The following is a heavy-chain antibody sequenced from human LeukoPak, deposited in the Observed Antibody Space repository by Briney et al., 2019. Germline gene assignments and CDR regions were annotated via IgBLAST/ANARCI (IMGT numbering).Heavy chain of an antibody. J-gene: IGHJ3*02. V-gene: IGHV4-4*07. CDR3: ARGPRVDAFDI. Sequence: SETLSLTCTVSGDSISSYYWSWIRQPAGKGLEWIGRIYTSGSTDYNPSLKSRVTMSLDTSKNQFSLKLSSVTAADTAVYYCARGPRVDAFDIWGQGTMVTVSS. CDR1: GDSISSYY. CDR2: IYTSGST. D-gene: IGHD6-6*01.